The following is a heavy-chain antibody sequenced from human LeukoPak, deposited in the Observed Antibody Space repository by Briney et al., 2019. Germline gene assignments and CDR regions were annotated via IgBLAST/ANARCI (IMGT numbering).Heavy chain of an antibody. CDR1: GFSISSGYY. CDR2: IDHTGRT. Sequence: SETLSLTCSVSGFSISSGYYWGWIRQSPGKGLEWIGCIDHTGRTFYHPSLTSRVTISVDTSKNQFSLRLSSVTAADTAVYYCVRDVPSGYFDYWGQGTLVTVSS. J-gene: IGHJ4*02. D-gene: IGHD3-22*01. CDR3: VRDVPSGYFDY. V-gene: IGHV4-38-2*02.